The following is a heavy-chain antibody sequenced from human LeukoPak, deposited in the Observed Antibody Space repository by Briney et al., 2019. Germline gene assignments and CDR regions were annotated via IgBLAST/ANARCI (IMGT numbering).Heavy chain of an antibody. CDR3: ARDPMVRGSYNWFGP. CDR1: GGTFSSYA. CDR2: IIPILGIA. J-gene: IGHJ5*02. D-gene: IGHD3-10*01. V-gene: IGHV1-69*04. Sequence: SVKVSCKASGGTFSSYAISWVRQAPGQGLEWMGRIIPILGIANYAQKFQGRVTITADKSTSTAYMELSSLRSEDTAVYYCARDPMVRGSYNWFGPWGQGTLVTVSS.